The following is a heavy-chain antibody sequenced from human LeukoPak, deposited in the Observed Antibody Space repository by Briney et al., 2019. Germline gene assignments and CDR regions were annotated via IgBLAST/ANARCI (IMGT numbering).Heavy chain of an antibody. CDR1: GGSISSSSYY. V-gene: IGHV4-39*07. CDR2: IYYSGST. J-gene: IGHJ4*02. CDR3: ARDPGYCSGGSCYPFDY. Sequence: SETLSLTCTVSGGSISSSSYYWGWIRQPPGKGLEWIGSIYYSGSTYYNPSLKSRVTISVDTSKNQFSLKLSSVTAADTAVYYCARDPGYCSGGSCYPFDYWGQGTLVAVSS. D-gene: IGHD2-15*01.